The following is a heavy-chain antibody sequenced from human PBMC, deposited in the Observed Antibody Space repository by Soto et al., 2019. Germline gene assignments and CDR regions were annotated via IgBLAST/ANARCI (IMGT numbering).Heavy chain of an antibody. Sequence: PGGSLRLSCAASGFTFRSYAMSWVRQAPGKGLEWVSAISGSGGSTYCADSVKGRFTISRDNSKNTLYLQMNSLRAEDTAVYYCAKDQVRYSSSWYRLNWFDPWGQGTLVTVSS. CDR1: GFTFRSYA. CDR3: AKDQVRYSSSWYRLNWFDP. J-gene: IGHJ5*02. D-gene: IGHD6-13*01. V-gene: IGHV3-23*01. CDR2: ISGSGGST.